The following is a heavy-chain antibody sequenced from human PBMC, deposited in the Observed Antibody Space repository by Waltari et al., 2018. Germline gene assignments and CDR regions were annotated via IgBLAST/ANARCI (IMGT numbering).Heavy chain of an antibody. V-gene: IGHV3-9*01. D-gene: IGHD2-15*01. CDR2: ISWNSGSI. Sequence: EVQLVESGGGLVQPGRSLRLSCAASGFTFDDYAMHWVRQAPGKGLEWVSGISWNSGSIGYADSVKGRFTISRDNAKNSLYLQMNSLRAEDTALYYCAKEQGMGGCSGGSCYDDAFDIWGQGTMVTVSS. CDR3: AKEQGMGGCSGGSCYDDAFDI. J-gene: IGHJ3*02. CDR1: GFTFDDYA.